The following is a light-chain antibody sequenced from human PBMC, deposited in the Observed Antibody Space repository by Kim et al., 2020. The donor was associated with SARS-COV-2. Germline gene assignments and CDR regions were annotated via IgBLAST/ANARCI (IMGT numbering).Light chain of an antibody. CDR1: QSLLHIDGDSY. V-gene: IGKV2-30*02. CDR3: MKTTHWPPWT. Sequence: DVVLTQSPLSLPVTLRQPASISCRSSQSLLHIDGDSYLSWFQQRPGQSPRRLIYKVSKRDSGVPDRFSGSGSGTDFTLKISRVAAEDVGIYYCMKTTHWPPWTFGQGNKVDIK. CDR2: KVS. J-gene: IGKJ1*01.